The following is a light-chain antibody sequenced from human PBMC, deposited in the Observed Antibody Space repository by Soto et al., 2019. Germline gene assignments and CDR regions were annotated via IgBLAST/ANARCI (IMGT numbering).Light chain of an antibody. CDR1: SSNIGKNS. J-gene: IGLJ3*02. V-gene: IGLV1-47*01. Sequence: QSVLTQPPSASGTPGQRVTISCSGSSSNIGKNSVYWYRQLPGAAPTLLIYRDNQRPSGVPDRFSGSKSGSSASLTISGLRSEDETDYYCAVWDDSLSGRVFGGGTKLTVL. CDR2: RDN. CDR3: AVWDDSLSGRV.